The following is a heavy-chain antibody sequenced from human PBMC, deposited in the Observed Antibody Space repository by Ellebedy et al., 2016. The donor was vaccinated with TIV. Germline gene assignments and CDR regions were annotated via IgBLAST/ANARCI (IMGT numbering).Heavy chain of an antibody. Sequence: SETLSLTXTVSGDSISSTDYYWTWIRQPPGKGLEWIGEIIHSGSTNYNPSLKSRVTMSVDTSKNQFSLKMRSVTAADTAVYYCARGQSHIEVVVAAATFDYWGQGTLVTVSS. CDR1: GDSISSTDYY. CDR3: ARGQSHIEVVVAAATFDY. J-gene: IGHJ4*02. D-gene: IGHD2-15*01. CDR2: IIHSGST. V-gene: IGHV4-39*07.